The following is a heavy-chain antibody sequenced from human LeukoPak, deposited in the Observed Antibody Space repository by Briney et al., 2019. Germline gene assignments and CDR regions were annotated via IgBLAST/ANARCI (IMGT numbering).Heavy chain of an antibody. CDR2: IIPIFGTA. CDR1: GGTFSSYA. J-gene: IGHJ4*02. Sequence: ASVKVSCKASGGTFSSYAISWVRQAPGQGLEWMGGIIPIFGTANNAQKSQGRVTITADKSTSTAYMELSGLRSDDTAVYYCAIEDGSGWYRDYWGQGTLVTVSS. CDR3: AIEDGSGWYRDY. V-gene: IGHV1-69*06. D-gene: IGHD6-19*01.